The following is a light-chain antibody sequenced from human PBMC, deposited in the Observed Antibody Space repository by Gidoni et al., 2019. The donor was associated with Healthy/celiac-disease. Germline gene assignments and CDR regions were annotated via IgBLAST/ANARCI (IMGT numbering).Light chain of an antibody. CDR2: AAS. CDR1: QSISSY. V-gene: IGKV1-39*01. Sequence: ILQTQSPSSLSASVGGRVTITCRASQSISSYLNWYQQKPGKAPKLLIYAASSLQSGVPSRFSGSGSGTDFTLTISSLQPEDFATYYCQQSYSTPLTFGGGTKVEIK. J-gene: IGKJ4*01. CDR3: QQSYSTPLT.